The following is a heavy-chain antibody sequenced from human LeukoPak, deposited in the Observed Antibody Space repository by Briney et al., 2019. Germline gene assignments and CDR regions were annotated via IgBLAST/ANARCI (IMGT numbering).Heavy chain of an antibody. J-gene: IGHJ6*03. CDR3: ARRWNYGRNYYIDV. CDR2: INDSGTI. D-gene: IGHD1-7*01. CDR1: GGSFSHYY. Sequence: SETLSLTCAVYGGSFSHYYWRWIRQSPGMGLEWIGEINDSGTINYTPSLMSRVTISLDKSKNQFSLRLSSATAADTAVYYCARRWNYGRNYYIDVWGKGATVSVSS. V-gene: IGHV4-34*01.